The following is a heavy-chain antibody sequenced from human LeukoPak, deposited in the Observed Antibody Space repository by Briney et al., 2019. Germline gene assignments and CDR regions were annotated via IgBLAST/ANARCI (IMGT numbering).Heavy chain of an antibody. CDR3: ARDNAYYDILTGYYSDY. CDR2: ISAYNGNT. D-gene: IGHD3-9*01. J-gene: IGHJ4*02. V-gene: IGHV1-18*01. Sequence: ASVKVSCKASGYTFTSYGISWVRQAPGQGLEWMGWISAYNGNTNYAQKLQGRVTMTTDTSTSTAYMELRSLRSDDTAVYYCARDNAYYDILTGYYSDYWGQGTLVTVSS. CDR1: GYTFTSYG.